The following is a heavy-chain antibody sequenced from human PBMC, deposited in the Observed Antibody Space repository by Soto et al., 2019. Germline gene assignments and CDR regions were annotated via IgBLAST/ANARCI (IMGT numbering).Heavy chain of an antibody. D-gene: IGHD2-15*01. CDR3: ARVGYCSGGSCYSGYFQH. CDR2: IYYSGST. V-gene: IGHV4-59*01. J-gene: IGHJ1*01. CDR1: GGSISSYY. Sequence: SETLSLTCTVSGGSISSYYWSWIRQPPGKGLEWIGYIYYSGSTNYNPSLKSRVTISVDTSKNQFSLKLSSVTAADTAVYYCARVGYCSGGSCYSGYFQHWGQGTLVTVSS.